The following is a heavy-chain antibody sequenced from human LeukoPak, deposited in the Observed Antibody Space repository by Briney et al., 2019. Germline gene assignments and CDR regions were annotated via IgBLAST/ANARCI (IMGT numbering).Heavy chain of an antibody. Sequence: SETLSLTCTVSGGSISSYYWSWIRQPPGKGLEWIGYIYYSGSTNYNPSLKSRVTISVDTSKNQFSLKLSSVTAADTAVYYCARHLRSSGWYPGDAVDIWGHGTMVTVSS. D-gene: IGHD6-19*01. V-gene: IGHV4-59*08. CDR1: GGSISSYY. J-gene: IGHJ3*02. CDR2: IYYSGST. CDR3: ARHLRSSGWYPGDAVDI.